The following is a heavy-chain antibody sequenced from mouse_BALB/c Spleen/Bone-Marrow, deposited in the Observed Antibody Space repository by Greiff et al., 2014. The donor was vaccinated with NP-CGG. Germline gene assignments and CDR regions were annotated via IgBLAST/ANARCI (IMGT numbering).Heavy chain of an antibody. D-gene: IGHD2-14*01. Sequence: VQLQQSGPGLVKPSQTVSLTCTVTGISITTGNYRWSWIRQFPGNKLEWIGFIYYSGTITYNPSLTSRTTITRDTSKNQFFLKMNSLTAEDTATYYCARAYYRYAMDYWGQGTSVTVSS. CDR2: IYYSGTI. CDR1: GISITTGNYR. V-gene: IGHV3-5*02. CDR3: ARAYYRYAMDY. J-gene: IGHJ4*01.